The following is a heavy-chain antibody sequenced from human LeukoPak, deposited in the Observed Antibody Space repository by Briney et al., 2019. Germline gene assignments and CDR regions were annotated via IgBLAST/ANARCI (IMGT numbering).Heavy chain of an antibody. CDR1: GFTFSSYG. CDR2: IWYDGSNK. V-gene: IGHV3-33*01. CDR3: ARDSSSWTDSGIFDY. D-gene: IGHD6-13*01. Sequence: GRSLRLSCAVSGFTFSSYGMHWVRQAPGKGLEWVAVIWYDGSNKYYADSVKGRFTISRDNSKNTLYLQMNSLRAEDTAVYYCARDSSSWTDSGIFDYWGQGTLVTVSS. J-gene: IGHJ4*02.